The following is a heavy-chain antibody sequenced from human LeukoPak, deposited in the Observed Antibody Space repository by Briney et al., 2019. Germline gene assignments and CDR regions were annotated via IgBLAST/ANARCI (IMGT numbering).Heavy chain of an antibody. CDR1: GDSISSYY. CDR3: ARKFGSSWYSHTFNI. D-gene: IGHD6-13*01. Sequence: SETLSLTCTVSGDSISSYYWSWIRQSPGKGLEWLGYFYHSGGTNYNPSLKSRVTISLDTSKNQISLKLSSVTAADTAVYYCARKFGSSWYSHTFNIWGQGTMVTVSS. J-gene: IGHJ3*02. V-gene: IGHV4-59*01. CDR2: FYHSGGT.